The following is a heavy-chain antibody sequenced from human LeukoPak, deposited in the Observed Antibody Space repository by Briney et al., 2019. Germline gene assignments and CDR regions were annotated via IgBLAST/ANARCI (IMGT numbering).Heavy chain of an antibody. CDR2: IKQDGREK. CDR3: ARERGCSGGSCYSYYFDY. D-gene: IGHD2-15*01. Sequence: PGGSLTLSCAASEFTFSSYWMSWVCQAPGKGLEWVANIKQDGREKYYVDSVKGRFTISRDNAKTSLYLQMNSLRAEDTAVYYCARERGCSGGSCYSYYFDYWGQGTLVTVSS. J-gene: IGHJ4*02. V-gene: IGHV3-7*03. CDR1: EFTFSSYW.